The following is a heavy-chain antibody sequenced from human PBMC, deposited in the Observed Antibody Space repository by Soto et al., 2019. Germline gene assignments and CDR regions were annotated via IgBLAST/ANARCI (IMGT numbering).Heavy chain of an antibody. J-gene: IGHJ4*02. D-gene: IGHD6-6*01. CDR1: GFTFDDYT. CDR2: ISWDGGST. CDR3: AKDSLGGGPTDEYISPSYPDY. Sequence: EVQLVESGGVVVQPGGSLRLSCAASGFTFDDYTMHWVRQAPGKGLEWVSLISWDGGSTYYADSVKGRFTISRDNRKNSLYLQMSSLRAEDTALYYCAKDSLGGGPTDEYISPSYPDYWGQGTLVAVSS. V-gene: IGHV3-43*01.